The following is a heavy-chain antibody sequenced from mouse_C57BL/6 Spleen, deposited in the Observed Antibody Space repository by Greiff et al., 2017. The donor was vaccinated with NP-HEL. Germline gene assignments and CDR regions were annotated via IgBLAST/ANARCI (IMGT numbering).Heavy chain of an antibody. CDR2: INPNNGGT. D-gene: IGHD1-1*01. Sequence: EVQLQQSGPELVKPGASVKISCKASGYTFTDYYMNWVKQSHGKSLEWIGDINPNNGGTSYNQKFKGKATLTVDKSSSTAYMELRSLTSEDSAVYYCARGTTVVAFDYWGQGTTLTVSP. CDR1: GYTFTDYY. CDR3: ARGTTVVAFDY. V-gene: IGHV1-26*01. J-gene: IGHJ2*01.